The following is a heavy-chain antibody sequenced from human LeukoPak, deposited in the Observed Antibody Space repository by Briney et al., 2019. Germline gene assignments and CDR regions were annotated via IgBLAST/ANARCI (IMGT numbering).Heavy chain of an antibody. CDR2: IWYDGSNK. V-gene: IGHV3-33*08. CDR1: GFTFSSHG. D-gene: IGHD2-15*01. J-gene: IGHJ6*02. CDR3: ARGQDCSGGSCYYYYGMDV. Sequence: GGSLRLSCEVSGFTFSSHGMHWVRQAPGKGLEWVAVIWYDGSNKYYADSVKGRFTISRDNSKNTLYLQMNSLRAEDTAVYYCARGQDCSGGSCYYYYGMDVWGQGTTVTVSS.